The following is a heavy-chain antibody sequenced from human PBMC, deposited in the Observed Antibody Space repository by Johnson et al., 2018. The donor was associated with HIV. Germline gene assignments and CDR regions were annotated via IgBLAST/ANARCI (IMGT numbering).Heavy chain of an antibody. CDR2: ISFDGSNE. V-gene: IGHV3-30*04. D-gene: IGHD3-16*01. CDR3: TTFNSQMGEDVFDI. CDR1: GFTFSSYV. Sequence: QVQLVESGGGVVQPGRSLRLSCAASGFTFSSYVMHWVRQAPGKGLEGVAVISFDGSNEYYVDSVKARFTISRDNSKNTLFLQMNGLRVEDTAIYYCTTFNSQMGEDVFDIWGQGTMVTVSS. J-gene: IGHJ3*02.